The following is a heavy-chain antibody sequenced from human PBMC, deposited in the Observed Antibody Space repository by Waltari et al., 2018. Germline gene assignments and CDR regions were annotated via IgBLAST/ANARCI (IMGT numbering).Heavy chain of an antibody. CDR2: INPNSGGT. J-gene: IGHJ6*03. CDR3: ARAPIYYYYMDV. V-gene: IGHV1-2*02. Sequence: QVQLVQSGAEVKKPGASVKVSCKASGSTCPGYYMHWVRQAPGQGLEWMGWINPNSGGTNYAQKFQGRVTMTRDTSISTAYMELSRLRSDDTAVYYCARAPIYYYYMDVWGKGTTVTVSS. CDR1: GSTCPGYY.